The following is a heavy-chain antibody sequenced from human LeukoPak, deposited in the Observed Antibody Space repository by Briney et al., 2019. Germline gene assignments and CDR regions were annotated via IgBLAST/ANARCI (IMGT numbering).Heavy chain of an antibody. J-gene: IGHJ4*02. CDR3: AREGSGSWTRVAY. V-gene: IGHV4-34*01. CDR2: INHSGGT. D-gene: IGHD6-25*01. CDR1: GGSFSGYY. Sequence: SETLSLTCTVYGGSFSGYYWSWIRQPPGKGLEWIGEINHSGGTNYNPSVKSRVTISVDTSKNQFSLKLTSVTAADTAVYYCAREGSGSWTRVAYWGQGTLVTVSS.